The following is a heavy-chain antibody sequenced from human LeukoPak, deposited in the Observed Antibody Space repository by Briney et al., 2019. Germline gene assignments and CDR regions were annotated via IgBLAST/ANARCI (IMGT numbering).Heavy chain of an antibody. CDR2: VSAYYSNT. V-gene: IGHV1-18*01. CDR3: ARGPFWDCSSTGCHRGENWFYP. CDR1: GYTFTSYS. Sequence: ASVKVSCKTSGYTFTSYSITWGRHAPAQDREWVGWVSAYYSNTNYVQKSQSRVAMTTDPSTNTAYMEMRRLRSDDTAVYYCARGPFWDCSSTGCHRGENWFYPWGEGALVTVSS. D-gene: IGHD2-2*01. J-gene: IGHJ5*02.